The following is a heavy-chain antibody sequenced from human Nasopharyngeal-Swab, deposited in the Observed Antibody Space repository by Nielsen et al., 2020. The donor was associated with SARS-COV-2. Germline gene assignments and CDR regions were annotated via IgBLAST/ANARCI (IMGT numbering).Heavy chain of an antibody. CDR2: IYYSGST. V-gene: IGHV4-59*01. Sequence: WIRQPPGKGLEWIGYIYYSGSTNYNPSLKSRVNISVDRSKTQFYLKLNSVTAADTAVYFCARDPGTLYYYYYMDVWGKGTTVTVS. CDR3: ARDPGTLYYYYYMDV. J-gene: IGHJ6*03.